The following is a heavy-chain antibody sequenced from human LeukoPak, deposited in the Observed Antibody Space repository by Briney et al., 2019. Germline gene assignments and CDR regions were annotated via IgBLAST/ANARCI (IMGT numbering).Heavy chain of an antibody. D-gene: IGHD5-12*01. CDR1: GFTFSRYW. V-gene: IGHV3-23*01. J-gene: IGHJ6*02. Sequence: GGSLRLSCAASGFTFSRYWMSWVRQAPGKGLEWVSAITAGGGSTYYADSVKGRFTISRANSKNTLYLQMNSLRAEDTAVYYCAKVSYSGYEPTYYYYYYGMDVWGQGTTVTVSS. CDR3: AKVSYSGYEPTYYYYYYGMDV. CDR2: ITAGGGST.